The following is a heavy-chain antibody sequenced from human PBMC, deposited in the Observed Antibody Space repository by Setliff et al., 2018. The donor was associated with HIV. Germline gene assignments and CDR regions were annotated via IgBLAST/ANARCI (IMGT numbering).Heavy chain of an antibody. CDR2: ISSSSSTI. V-gene: IGHV3-11*04. CDR1: GFTFSDYS. Sequence: GGSLRLSCTASGFTFSDYSMSWIRQAPGKGLEWVSYISSSSSTIHHSDSVKGRFTISKDNAKNSLYLQMNSLRAEDTAVYYCATDPRRLSYWGQGTLVTVSS. J-gene: IGHJ4*02. CDR3: ATDPRRLSY.